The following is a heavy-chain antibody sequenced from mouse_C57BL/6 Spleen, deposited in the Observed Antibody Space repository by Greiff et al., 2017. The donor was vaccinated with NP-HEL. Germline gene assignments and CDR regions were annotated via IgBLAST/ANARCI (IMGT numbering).Heavy chain of an antibody. CDR1: GFTFSDYY. V-gene: IGHV5-16*01. J-gene: IGHJ2*01. Sequence: EVMLVESEGGLVQPGSSMKLSCTASGFTFSDYYMAWVRQVPEKGLEWVANINYDGSSTYYLDSLKSRFIISRDNAKNILYLQMSSLKSEDTATYYCARDRLGVFDYWGQGTTLTVSS. D-gene: IGHD4-1*01. CDR3: ARDRLGVFDY. CDR2: INYDGSST.